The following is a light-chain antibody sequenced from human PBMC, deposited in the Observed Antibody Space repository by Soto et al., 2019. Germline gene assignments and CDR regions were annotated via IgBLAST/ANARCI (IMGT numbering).Light chain of an antibody. CDR1: QSVSSSY. CDR3: QHFGDSRFT. CDR2: GAS. J-gene: IGKJ3*01. V-gene: IGKV3-20*01. Sequence: EIVLTQSPGTLSLSPGERATLSCRASQSVSSSYLGWYQQKPGQAPRLLIFGASSRATGIPDRFSGSGSESDFTLTITRLEPEDFAMYYCQHFGDSRFTFGPGTKVDIK.